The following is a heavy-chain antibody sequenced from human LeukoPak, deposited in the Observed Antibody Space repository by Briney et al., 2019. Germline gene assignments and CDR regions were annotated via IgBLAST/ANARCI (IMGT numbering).Heavy chain of an antibody. Sequence: SETLSLTCAVYGGSFSGYYWSWIRQPPGKGLEWIGEINHSGSTNYNPSLKSRVTISVDTSKNQFSLKLSSVTAADTAVYYCARTGSSSSLIDCWGQGTLVTVSS. J-gene: IGHJ4*02. D-gene: IGHD6-6*01. CDR3: ARTGSSSSLIDC. CDR2: INHSGST. V-gene: IGHV4-34*01. CDR1: GGSFSGYY.